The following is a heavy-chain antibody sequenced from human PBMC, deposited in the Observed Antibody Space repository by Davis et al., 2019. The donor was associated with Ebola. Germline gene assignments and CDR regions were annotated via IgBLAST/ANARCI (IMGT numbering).Heavy chain of an antibody. CDR3: ARQRWELSSGLSAFDI. CDR1: GYTFTSYG. CDR2: INPHNCNT. D-gene: IGHD1-26*01. J-gene: IGHJ3*02. Sequence: ASVQVSCKASGYTFTSYGITWVRQAPGQGLEWMGWINPHNCNTNYAQKLQGRVTMTTDTSTSTAYMELRSLRSDDTAVYYCARQRWELSSGLSAFDIWGQGTMVRVSS. V-gene: IGHV1-18*04.